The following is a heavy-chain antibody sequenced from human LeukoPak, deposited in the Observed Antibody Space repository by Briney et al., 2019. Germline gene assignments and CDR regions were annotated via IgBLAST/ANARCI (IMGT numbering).Heavy chain of an antibody. V-gene: IGHV3-23*01. CDR2: ISGSGGNT. CDR3: AREGATIVGATTCFDY. D-gene: IGHD1-26*01. J-gene: IGHJ4*02. CDR1: GFIFSSYA. Sequence: GGSLRLSCAASGFIFSSYAMSWVRQAPGKGLEWVSGISGSGGNTYNADSVTGRFTISRDNAKNSLYLQMNSLRAEDTAVYYCAREGATIVGATTCFDYWGQGTLVTVSS.